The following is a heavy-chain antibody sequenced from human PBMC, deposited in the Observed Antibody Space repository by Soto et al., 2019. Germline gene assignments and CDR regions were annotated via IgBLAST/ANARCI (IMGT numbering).Heavy chain of an antibody. J-gene: IGHJ4*02. V-gene: IGHV3-21*01. D-gene: IGHD6-13*01. CDR3: AREPAGGSWLHENLDY. Sequence: EVQLVESGGGLVKPGGSLRLSCAASGFTFSSYSMNWVRQAPGKGLEWVSSISSSSSYIYYADSVKGRFTISRDNAKNSLYLQMNSLRAEDTAVYYCAREPAGGSWLHENLDYWGQGTLVTVSS. CDR1: GFTFSSYS. CDR2: ISSSSSYI.